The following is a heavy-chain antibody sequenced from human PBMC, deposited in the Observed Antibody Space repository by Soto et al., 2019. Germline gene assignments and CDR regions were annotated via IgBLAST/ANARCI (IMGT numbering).Heavy chain of an antibody. Sequence: PGGSLRLSCAASGLSFSSYDMSWVRQAPGKGLESVSGIYGNGAGIQYADSVRGRFTISRDNSKNTLYLQMNSLRAEDTAVYYCAKDVISGDGFWLMDHWGQGTLVTVSS. CDR1: GLSFSSYD. V-gene: IGHV3-23*01. CDR2: IYGNGAGI. D-gene: IGHD2-21*02. J-gene: IGHJ4*02. CDR3: AKDVISGDGFWLMDH.